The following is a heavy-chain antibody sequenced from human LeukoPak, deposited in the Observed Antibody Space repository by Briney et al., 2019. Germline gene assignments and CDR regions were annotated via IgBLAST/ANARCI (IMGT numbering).Heavy chain of an antibody. CDR2: IYHSGST. J-gene: IGHJ4*02. CDR3: TRQYSVSSTDY. V-gene: IGHV4-39*01. Sequence: SETLSLTCTVSGGSISSGSYYWCWIRQPAGKGLEWIGSIYHSGSTYYNPSLKGRVTISVDTSKNQFSLNLSSVTAADTAIYYCTRQYSVSSTDYWGQGTLVTVSS. CDR1: GGSISSGSYY. D-gene: IGHD6-6*01.